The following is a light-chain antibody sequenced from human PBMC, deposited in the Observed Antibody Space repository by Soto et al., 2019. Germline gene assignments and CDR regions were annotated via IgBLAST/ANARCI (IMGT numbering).Light chain of an antibody. J-gene: IGKJ1*01. V-gene: IGKV3-15*01. CDR1: QSVSTN. CDR3: HQYNFWPT. Sequence: ETVITQSPATLSVSPGERATLSCRASQSVSTNLAWYQQKPGQSPRLLIYGTSTRATGVPARFSGGGSGTEFTLTINSLQSEDFAVYFCHQYNFWPTFGQGTKVDIK. CDR2: GTS.